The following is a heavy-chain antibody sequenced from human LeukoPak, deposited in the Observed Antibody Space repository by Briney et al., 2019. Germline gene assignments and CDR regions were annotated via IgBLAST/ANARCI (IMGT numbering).Heavy chain of an antibody. CDR1: GYTFTSYA. CDR3: ARDLLAVAGFSWFDP. V-gene: IGHV7-4-1*02. Sequence: GASVKVSCKASGYTFTSYAMNWVRQAPGQGLEWMGWINTNTGDPTYAQGFTGRFVFSLDTSVSTAYLQISSLKAEDTAVYYCARDLLAVAGFSWFDPWGQGTLVTVSS. J-gene: IGHJ5*02. D-gene: IGHD6-19*01. CDR2: INTNTGDP.